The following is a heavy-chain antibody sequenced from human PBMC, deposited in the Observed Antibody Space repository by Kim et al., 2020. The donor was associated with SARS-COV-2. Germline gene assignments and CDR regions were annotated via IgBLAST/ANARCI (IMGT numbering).Heavy chain of an antibody. CDR3: ARDGFYYYYGMDV. D-gene: IGHD4-17*01. J-gene: IGHJ6*02. Sequence: GGSLRLSCAASGFTFSSYAMSWVRQAPGKGLEWVSAISGSGGSTYYADSVKGRFTISRDNSKNTLYLQMNSLRAEDTAVYYCARDGFYYYYGMDVWGQGTTVTVSS. CDR2: ISGSGGST. CDR1: GFTFSSYA. V-gene: IGHV3-23*01.